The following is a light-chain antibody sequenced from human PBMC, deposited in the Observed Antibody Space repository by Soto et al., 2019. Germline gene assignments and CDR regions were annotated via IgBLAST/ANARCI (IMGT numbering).Light chain of an antibody. V-gene: IGKV3-20*01. CDR1: QSVTSNY. J-gene: IGKJ5*01. Sequence: EIVLTQSPGALSLSPGERDTLSCRASQSVTSNYLAWYQQRPGQAPRLLIFGTSSRATGIPDKFSGSGSGTDFTLTISTLQAEDVAIYHCQQYFTTPITFGQGTRLEIK. CDR2: GTS. CDR3: QQYFTTPIT.